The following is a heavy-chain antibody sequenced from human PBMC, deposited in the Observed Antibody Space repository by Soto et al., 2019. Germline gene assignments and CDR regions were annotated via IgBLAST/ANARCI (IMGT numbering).Heavy chain of an antibody. CDR2: ISSSSSTI. V-gene: IGHV3-48*01. CDR1: GFTFSSYS. J-gene: IGHJ6*03. D-gene: IGHD4-4*01. CDR3: ARDLQSNYYYYMDV. Sequence: GGSLRLSCAASGFTFSSYSMNWVRQAPGKGLEWVSYISSSSSTIYYADSVKGRFTISRDNAKNSLYLQMNSLRAEDTAVYYCARDLQSNYYYYMDVWGKGTTVTVSS.